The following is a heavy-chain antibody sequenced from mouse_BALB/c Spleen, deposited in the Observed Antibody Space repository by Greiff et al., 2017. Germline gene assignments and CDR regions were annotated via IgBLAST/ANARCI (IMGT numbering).Heavy chain of an antibody. Sequence: DVKLVESGGGLVKPGGSLKLSCAASGFTFSSYTMSWVRQTPEKRLEWVATISSGGSYTYYPDSVKGRFTISRDNAKNTLYLQMSSLKSEDTAMYYCTRDGYYGGYAMDYWGQGTSVTVSS. CDR3: TRDGYYGGYAMDY. V-gene: IGHV5-6-4*01. CDR2: ISSGGSYT. J-gene: IGHJ4*01. D-gene: IGHD1-1*02. CDR1: GFTFSSYT.